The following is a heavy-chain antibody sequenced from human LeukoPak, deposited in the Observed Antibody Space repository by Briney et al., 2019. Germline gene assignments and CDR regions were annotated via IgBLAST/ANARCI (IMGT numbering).Heavy chain of an antibody. CDR3: AKLLRDATIYDF. J-gene: IGHJ4*01. Sequence: GGSLRLSCAASGFTFSKFWMSWVRQAPGKGLEWVASIDHDERTIRYVDSVRGRFTISRDNAKKSLFLQMNSLRVEDTAFYYCAKLLRDATIYDFGGHGVLVTVSS. D-gene: IGHD5-24*01. CDR2: IDHDERTI. CDR1: GFTFSKFW. V-gene: IGHV3-7*01.